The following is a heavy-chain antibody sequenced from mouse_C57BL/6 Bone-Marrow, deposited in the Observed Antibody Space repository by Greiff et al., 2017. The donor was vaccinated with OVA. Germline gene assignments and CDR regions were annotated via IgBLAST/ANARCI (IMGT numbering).Heavy chain of an antibody. CDR3: ARYFITTVVATGYFDV. CDR2: IDPNSGGT. Sequence: QVQLQQSGAELVKPGASVKLSCKASGYTFTSYWMHWVKQRPGRGLEWIGRIDPNSGGTKYNEKFKSKATLTVDKPSSTAYMQLSSLTSEDSAVYYCARYFITTVVATGYFDVWGTGTTVTVSS. CDR1: GYTFTSYW. V-gene: IGHV1-72*01. D-gene: IGHD1-1*01. J-gene: IGHJ1*03.